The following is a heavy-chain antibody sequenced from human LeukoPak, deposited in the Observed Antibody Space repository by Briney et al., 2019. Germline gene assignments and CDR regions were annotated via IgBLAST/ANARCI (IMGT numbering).Heavy chain of an antibody. V-gene: IGHV4-59*08. CDR1: GGSISSNY. Sequence: SETLSLTCTVSGGSISSNYWSWIRQPPGKGLEWIGSIYHSGSTYYNPSLKSRVTISVDTSKNQFSLKLSSVTAADTAVYYCARVVVGAANDAFDIWGQGTMVTVSS. J-gene: IGHJ3*02. D-gene: IGHD1-26*01. CDR2: IYHSGST. CDR3: ARVVVGAANDAFDI.